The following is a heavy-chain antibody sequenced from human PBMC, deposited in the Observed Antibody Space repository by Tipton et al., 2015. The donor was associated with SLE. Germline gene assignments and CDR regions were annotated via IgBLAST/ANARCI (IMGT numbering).Heavy chain of an antibody. J-gene: IGHJ4*02. CDR2: IKQDGSER. CDR3: ARPSTTVVPDY. D-gene: IGHD3-10*01. Sequence: SLRLSCVASGFTFDVYTMHWIRQAPGKGLEWVANIKQDGSERYYADSVEGRFAISRDNAKNSLYLQMNSLRAEDTAVYYCARPSTTVVPDYWGRGTLVTVSS. V-gene: IGHV3-7*01. CDR1: GFTFDVYT.